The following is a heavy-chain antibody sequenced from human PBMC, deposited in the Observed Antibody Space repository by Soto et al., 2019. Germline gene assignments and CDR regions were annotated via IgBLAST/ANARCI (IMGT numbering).Heavy chain of an antibody. CDR2: IYFSGTT. Sequence: QVQLQESGPGLVKPSETLSLTCTVSGDSINSYYWTWIRQPPGQGLEWIGYIYFSGTTNYNPSLKSRLTMSVDTSKNHFSLKLRSVTAADTAVYYCARGEGRWPQFRWYFDLWGRGTLVTVSS. CDR3: ARGEGRWPQFRWYFDL. CDR1: GDSINSYY. D-gene: IGHD3-10*01. V-gene: IGHV4-59*01. J-gene: IGHJ2*01.